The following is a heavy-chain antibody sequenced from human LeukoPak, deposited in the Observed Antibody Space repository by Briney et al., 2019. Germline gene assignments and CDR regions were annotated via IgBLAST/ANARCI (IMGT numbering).Heavy chain of an antibody. D-gene: IGHD6-19*01. V-gene: IGHV1-69*06. CDR1: GGTFTSYA. J-gene: IGHJ4*02. CDR2: IIPIFGTA. CDR3: ARDLGYSSGWYEGGGDY. Sequence: SVKVSCKASGGTFTSYAISWVRQAPGQGREWMGGIIPIFGTANYAQKFQGRVTITADKSTSTAYMELSSLRSEDTAVYYCARDLGYSSGWYEGGGDYWGQGTLVTVSS.